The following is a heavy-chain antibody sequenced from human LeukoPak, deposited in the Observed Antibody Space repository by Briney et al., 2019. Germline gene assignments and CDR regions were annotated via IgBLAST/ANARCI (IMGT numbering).Heavy chain of an antibody. CDR2: IWYDGSNK. CDR1: GFTFSSYA. V-gene: IGHV3-33*08. Sequence: GGSLRLSCAASGFTFSSYAMHWVRQAPGKGLEWVAVIWYDGSNKYYADSVKGRFTISRDNSKNTLYLQMNSLRAEDTAVYYCAREEAILEGYFDYWGQGTLVTVSS. D-gene: IGHD1-1*01. J-gene: IGHJ4*02. CDR3: AREEAILEGYFDY.